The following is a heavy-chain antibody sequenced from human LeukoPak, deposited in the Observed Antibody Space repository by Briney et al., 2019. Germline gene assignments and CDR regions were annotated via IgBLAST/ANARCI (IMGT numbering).Heavy chain of an antibody. Sequence: PGGSLRLSCVASGFTFSSYSMKWVRQAPGKGLEWVSVIYSGGSTYYADSVKGRFTISRDNSKNTLYVQMNSLRAEDTAVYYCARGLFPVDYWGQGTLVTVSS. D-gene: IGHD2/OR15-2a*01. V-gene: IGHV3-66*01. CDR1: GFTFSSYS. CDR3: ARGLFPVDY. CDR2: IYSGGST. J-gene: IGHJ4*02.